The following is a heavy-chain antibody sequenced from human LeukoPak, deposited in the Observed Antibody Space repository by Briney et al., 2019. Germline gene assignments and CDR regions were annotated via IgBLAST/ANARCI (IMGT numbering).Heavy chain of an antibody. V-gene: IGHV3-30*03. CDR1: GFIFSSYG. CDR3: ARGEQYYYDSSAN. CDR2: ISYDGSNK. D-gene: IGHD3-22*01. Sequence: PGRSLRLSCAASGFIFSSYGMHWVPQAPGRGLEWVAVISYDGSNKYYADSVKGRFTISRDNSKNTLFLQMNSLSPEDTAVYYCARGEQYYYDSSANWGQGTMVTVSS. J-gene: IGHJ3*01.